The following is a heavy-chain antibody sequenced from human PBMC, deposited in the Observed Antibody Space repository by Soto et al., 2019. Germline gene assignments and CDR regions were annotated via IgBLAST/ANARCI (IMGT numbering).Heavy chain of an antibody. V-gene: IGHV3-23*01. CDR2: IYGSAGRV. J-gene: IGHJ4*02. CDR3: AKDRGPDDRWDIDS. CDR1: GFTFPRFT. D-gene: IGHD3-16*02. Sequence: EVQLLESGGDLVRPGGSLRLSCTASGFTFPRFTMTWVRQAPGKGLEWVSSIYGSAGRVFYADSVKGRVSISRDNSRDTGYLQRTSLRVEDTAVYYCAKDRGPDDRWDIDSCGQGTRVTVSS.